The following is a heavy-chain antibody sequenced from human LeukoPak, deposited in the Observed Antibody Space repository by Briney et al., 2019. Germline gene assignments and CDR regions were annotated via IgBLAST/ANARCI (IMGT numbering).Heavy chain of an antibody. J-gene: IGHJ3*02. V-gene: IGHV1-8*02. CDR2: INPNSGNT. Sequence: GASVKVSCKASGYTFTGYYMHWVRQAPGQGLEWMGWINPNSGNTGYAQKFQGRVTMTRNTSISTAYMELSSLRSEDTAVYYCARASVLLWFGELLSNDAFDIWGQGTMVTVSS. D-gene: IGHD3-10*01. CDR1: GYTFTGYY. CDR3: ARASVLLWFGELLSNDAFDI.